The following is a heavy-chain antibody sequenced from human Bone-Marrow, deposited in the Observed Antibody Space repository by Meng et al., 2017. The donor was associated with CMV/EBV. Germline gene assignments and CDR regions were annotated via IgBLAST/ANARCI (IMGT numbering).Heavy chain of an antibody. V-gene: IGHV3-13*01. J-gene: IGHJ6*04. CDR3: ARGGTVTTILRGELHGMDV. Sequence: GGSLRLSCAASGFTFSSYDMHWVRQATGKGLEWVSAIGTAGDTYYPGSVKGRFTISRENAKNSLYLQMNSLRAGDTAVYYCARGGTVTTILRGELHGMDVWGRGTTVTVSS. CDR1: GFTFSSYD. CDR2: IGTAGDT. D-gene: IGHD4-11*01.